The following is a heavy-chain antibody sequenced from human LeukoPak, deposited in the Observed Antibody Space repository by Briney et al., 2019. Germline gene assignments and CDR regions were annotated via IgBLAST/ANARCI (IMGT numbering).Heavy chain of an antibody. D-gene: IGHD3-22*01. CDR2: INHSGST. Sequence: SETLSLTCAVCGGSFSGYYWSWIRQPPGKGLEWIGEINHSGSTNYNPSLKSRVTISVDTSKNQFSLKLSSVTAADTAVYYCARAPDSSGYYYYWGQGTLVTVSS. CDR3: ARAPDSSGYYYY. CDR1: GGSFSGYY. V-gene: IGHV4-34*01. J-gene: IGHJ4*02.